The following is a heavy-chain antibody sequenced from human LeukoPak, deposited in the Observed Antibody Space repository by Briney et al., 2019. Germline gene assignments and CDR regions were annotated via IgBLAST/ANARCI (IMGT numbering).Heavy chain of an antibody. CDR1: GFTFGDYA. CDR3: ARGGVDCSGGSCYPTSPFDY. D-gene: IGHD2-15*01. Sequence: GGSLRLSCTASGFTFGDYAMSWFRQAPGKGLEWVAVISYDGSNKYYADSVKGRFTISRDNSKNTLYLQMNSLRAEDTAVYYCARGGVDCSGGSCYPTSPFDYWGQGTLVTVSS. V-gene: IGHV3-30-3*01. CDR2: ISYDGSNK. J-gene: IGHJ4*02.